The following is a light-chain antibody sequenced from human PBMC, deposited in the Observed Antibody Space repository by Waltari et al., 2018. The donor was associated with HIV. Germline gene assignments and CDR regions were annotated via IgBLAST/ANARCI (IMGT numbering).Light chain of an antibody. V-gene: IGKV1-8*01. CDR1: PGISFY. CDR2: AAS. J-gene: IGKJ2*01. CDR3: QQYYSYPQT. Sequence: AIRMTQSPSSFSASTGDRVTITCRASPGISFYLAWYQQKPGKAPNLLIYAASTLQSGVPSRFSGSGSGTDFTLTISYLQSEDFATYYCQQYYSYPQTFGQGTKLEIK.